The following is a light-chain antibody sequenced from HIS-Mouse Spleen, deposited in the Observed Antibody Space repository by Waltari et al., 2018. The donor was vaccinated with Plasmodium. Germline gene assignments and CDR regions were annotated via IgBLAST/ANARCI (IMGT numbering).Light chain of an antibody. CDR3: QAWDSSTAWV. V-gene: IGLV3-1*01. CDR2: QDS. Sequence: SYELTQPPSVSVSPGQTASITCSGDKLGDKYACWYQQKPGQSPVLVIYQDSKRPSGLPERVSGANSGNTATLTISGTQAMDEADYYCQAWDSSTAWVFGGGTKLTVL. J-gene: IGLJ2*01. CDR1: KLGDKY.